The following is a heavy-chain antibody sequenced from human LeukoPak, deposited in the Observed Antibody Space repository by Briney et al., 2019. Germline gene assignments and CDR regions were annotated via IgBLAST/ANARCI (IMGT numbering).Heavy chain of an antibody. CDR1: GYSFTSYG. CDR3: ARERSGWFFSS. J-gene: IGHJ4*02. Sequence: GSVKVSCKASGYSFTSYGINWVRQAPGQGLEWMGWINPYNGNTNYAQKLQGRVTMTTDTSTNTAYMDLRSLRSDDTAVYYCARERSGWFFSSWGQGTLVTVSS. V-gene: IGHV1-18*01. CDR2: INPYNGNT. D-gene: IGHD6-19*01.